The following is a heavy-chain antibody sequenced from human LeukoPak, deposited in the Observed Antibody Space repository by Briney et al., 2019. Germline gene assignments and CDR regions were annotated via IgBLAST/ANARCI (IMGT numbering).Heavy chain of an antibody. Sequence: GGSLRLSCAASGFTFDDYAMHGVRQAPGKGLEWVSGISWNSGSIGYADSVKGRFTISRDNAKNSLYLQMNSLRAEDTALYYCAKAPYGDPHWYFDLWGRGTLVTVSS. J-gene: IGHJ2*01. D-gene: IGHD4-17*01. CDR1: GFTFDDYA. CDR3: AKAPYGDPHWYFDL. V-gene: IGHV3-9*01. CDR2: ISWNSGSI.